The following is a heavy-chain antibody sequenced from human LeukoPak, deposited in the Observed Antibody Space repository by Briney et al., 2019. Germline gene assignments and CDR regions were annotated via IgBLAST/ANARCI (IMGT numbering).Heavy chain of an antibody. J-gene: IGHJ4*02. Sequence: GGPLRLSCAASGFTFSSYAMSWVRQAPGKGLEWVSAISGSGGSTYYADSVKGRFTISRDNAKNSLYLQMNSLRAEDTAVYYCARAHYYDSSALDYWGQGTLVTVSS. CDR2: ISGSGGST. D-gene: IGHD3-22*01. CDR3: ARAHYYDSSALDY. CDR1: GFTFSSYA. V-gene: IGHV3-23*01.